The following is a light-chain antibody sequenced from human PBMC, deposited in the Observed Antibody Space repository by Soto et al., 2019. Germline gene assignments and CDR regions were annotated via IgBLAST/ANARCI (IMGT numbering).Light chain of an antibody. J-gene: IGKJ3*01. CDR2: AAS. CDR3: QQSYSTA. V-gene: IGKV1-39*01. CDR1: QSISSY. Sequence: DIQMTQSPSSLSASVGDRVTITCRASQSISSYLNWYQQKPGKAPKLLSYAASSLQSGVPSRFSGSGSGTDFTLTISSLQPEDFATYYCQQSYSTAFGPGTKVDIK.